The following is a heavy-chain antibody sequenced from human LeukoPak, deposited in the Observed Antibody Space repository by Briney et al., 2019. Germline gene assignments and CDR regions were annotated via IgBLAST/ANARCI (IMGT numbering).Heavy chain of an antibody. CDR3: ARDQGGFEFTGHFQH. Sequence: PGGSLRLSCAASGFTFDDYGMSWVRQAPGKGLEWVSGINWNGGSTGYADSVKGRFTISRDNAKNSLYLQMNSLRAEDTALYYCARDQGGFEFTGHFQHWGQGTLVTVSS. CDR1: GFTFDDYG. D-gene: IGHD3-16*01. V-gene: IGHV3-20*04. J-gene: IGHJ1*01. CDR2: INWNGGST.